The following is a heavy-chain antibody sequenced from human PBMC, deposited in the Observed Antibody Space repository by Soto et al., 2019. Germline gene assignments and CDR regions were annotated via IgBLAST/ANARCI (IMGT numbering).Heavy chain of an antibody. J-gene: IGHJ4*02. CDR1: GFTFSTYS. D-gene: IGHD3-22*01. CDR3: ARSPITTIVVAYFDY. CDR2: ISGSSSII. Sequence: EVQVVESGGGLVQPGGSLRLSCEASGFTFSTYSMNWVRQAPGKGLEWVSYISGSSSIIYYADSVKGRFTISRDNAKNSLSLQMNSLRDEDTAVYYCARSPITTIVVAYFDYWGQGSRVTVSS. V-gene: IGHV3-48*02.